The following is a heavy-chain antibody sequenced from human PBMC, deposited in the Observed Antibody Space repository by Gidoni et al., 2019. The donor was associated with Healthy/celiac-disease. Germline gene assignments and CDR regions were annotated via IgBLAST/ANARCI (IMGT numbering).Heavy chain of an antibody. V-gene: IGHV3-74*01. CDR1: GFTFSSYW. CDR3: ARGQQWLKYFDY. J-gene: IGHJ4*02. CDR2: INSDGSST. Sequence: GGSLRLSCAASGFTFSSYWMHWVRQAPGKGLVWVSRINSDGSSTSYADSVKGRFTISRDNAKNTLYLQMNSLRAEDTAVYYCARGQQWLKYFDYWGQGTLVTVSS. D-gene: IGHD6-19*01.